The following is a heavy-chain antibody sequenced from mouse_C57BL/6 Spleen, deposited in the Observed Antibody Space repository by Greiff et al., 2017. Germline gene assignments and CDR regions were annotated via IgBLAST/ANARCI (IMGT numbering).Heavy chain of an antibody. V-gene: IGHV5-9-1*02. CDR3: TRGANCDVSYALGY. CDR2: ISSGGDYI. CDR1: GFTFSSYA. Sequence: EVKLMESGAGLVKPGGSLKLSCAASGFTFSSYAMSWVRQTPEKRLEWVAYISSGGDYIYYADTVKGRFTISRDNARNTLYLQMSSLKSEDTDMYYSTRGANCDVSYALGYWGQGTSVTVSS. J-gene: IGHJ4*01. D-gene: IGHD4-1*01.